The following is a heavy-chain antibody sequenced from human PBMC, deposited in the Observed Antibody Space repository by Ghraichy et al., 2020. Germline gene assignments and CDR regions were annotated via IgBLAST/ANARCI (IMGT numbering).Heavy chain of an antibody. CDR2: IYYSGST. Sequence: ETLSLTCTVSGGSISSSSYYWGWIRQPPGKGLEWIGSIYYSGSTYYNPSLKSRVTISVDTSKNQFSLKLSSVTAADTAVYYCARRVVIPRGNWFDPWGQGTLVTVSS. CDR3: ARRVVIPRGNWFDP. D-gene: IGHD2-21*01. CDR1: GGSISSSSYY. J-gene: IGHJ5*02. V-gene: IGHV4-39*01.